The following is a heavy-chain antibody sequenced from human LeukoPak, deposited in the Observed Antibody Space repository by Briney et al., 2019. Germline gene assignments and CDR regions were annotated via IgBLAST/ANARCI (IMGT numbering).Heavy chain of an antibody. D-gene: IGHD3-10*01. CDR1: GFTFSSYS. CDR3: ARDYYGSGSLDY. Sequence: PGGSLRLSCADSGFTFSSYSMNWVRQAPGKGLEWVSSISSSSSYIYYADSVKGRFTISRDNAKNSLYLQMNSLRAEDTAVYYCARDYYGSGSLDYWGQGTLVTVSS. V-gene: IGHV3-21*01. CDR2: ISSSSSYI. J-gene: IGHJ4*02.